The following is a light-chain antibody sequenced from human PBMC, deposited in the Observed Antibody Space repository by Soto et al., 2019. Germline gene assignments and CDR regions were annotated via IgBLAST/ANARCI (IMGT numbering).Light chain of an antibody. CDR3: SSYTRSSTLV. CDR2: EVS. Sequence: QSALTQPASVSVSPGQSITISCTGTSSDVGGYNYVSWYQQHPGIAPKLMISEVSNRPSGVSNRFSGSKSGNTASLTISGLQAEDEADYYCSSYTRSSTLVFGGGTKLTVL. CDR1: SSDVGGYNY. J-gene: IGLJ2*01. V-gene: IGLV2-14*01.